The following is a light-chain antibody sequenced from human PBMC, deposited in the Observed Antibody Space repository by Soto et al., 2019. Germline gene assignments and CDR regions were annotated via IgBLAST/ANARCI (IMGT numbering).Light chain of an antibody. V-gene: IGKV3-20*01. CDR1: QSVYNNY. CDR2: GAS. CDR3: XXXXXXXXT. Sequence: VLPKYGGTLSLSPGDRVTLSCRASQSVYNNYLAWYPQKPGQAPRLLIDGASISATGIPDRFRGSGSGTHFTLTISRPEPDDFAVXXXXXXXXXXXTVGQGTK. J-gene: IGKJ1*01.